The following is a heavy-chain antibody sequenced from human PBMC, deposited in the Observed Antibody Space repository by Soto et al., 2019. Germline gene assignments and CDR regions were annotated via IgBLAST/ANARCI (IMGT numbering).Heavy chain of an antibody. CDR3: ARLAAQQLLGAYYYHSMDV. CDR1: GGSINSYY. D-gene: IGHD6-13*01. V-gene: IGHV4-59*01. J-gene: IGHJ6*02. CDR2: IHYSGST. Sequence: SETLSLTCTVSGGSINSYYWSWIRQPPGKGLEWIGYIHYSGSTNYNPSLKSRVTLPIDTSKSQFSLQLTSVTAEDTSVYFCARLAAQQLLGAYYYHSMDVWGQGTTVTVSS.